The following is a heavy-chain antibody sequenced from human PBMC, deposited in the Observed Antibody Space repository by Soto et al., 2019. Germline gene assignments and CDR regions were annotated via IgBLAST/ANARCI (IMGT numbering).Heavy chain of an antibody. Sequence: SETLSLTCTVSGGSISSGGYYWSWIRQHPGKGLEWIGYIYYSGSTYYNPSLKSRVTISVDTSKNQFSLKLSSVTAADTAVYYCARALGFYSGYEPHFDYWGQGTLVTVSS. CDR2: IYYSGST. CDR3: ARALGFYSGYEPHFDY. J-gene: IGHJ4*02. CDR1: GGSISSGGYY. V-gene: IGHV4-31*03. D-gene: IGHD5-12*01.